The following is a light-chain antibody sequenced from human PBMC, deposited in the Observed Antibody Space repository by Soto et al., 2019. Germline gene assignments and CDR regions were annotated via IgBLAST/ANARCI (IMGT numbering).Light chain of an antibody. CDR3: MQALQTRT. V-gene: IGKV2-28*01. Sequence: DIVMTQSPLSLPVTPGEPASISCRSSQSLLHSNGYNYLDWYLQKPGQSPQLLIYLVSYRASGVPDRFSGSGSGTAFTLKISRVEAEDVGVYYCMQALQTRTFGQGTKVE. CDR2: LVS. J-gene: IGKJ1*01. CDR1: QSLLHSNGYNY.